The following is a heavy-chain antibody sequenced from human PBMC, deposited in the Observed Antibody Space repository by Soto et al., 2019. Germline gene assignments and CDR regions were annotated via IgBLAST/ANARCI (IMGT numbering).Heavy chain of an antibody. V-gene: IGHV4-34*01. D-gene: IGHD2-8*02. CDR1: GGSFSAYY. CDR3: ARDKITGLFDY. CDR2: TNHSGST. J-gene: IGHJ4*02. Sequence: QVQLQQWGAGLLKPSETLSLTCAVYGGSFSAYYWTWIRQPPGTGLEWIGETNHSGSTNYNPSLKSRVTISVDTSKNQFSLKLTSVTAADTAVYYCARDKITGLFDYWGQGTLVTVSS.